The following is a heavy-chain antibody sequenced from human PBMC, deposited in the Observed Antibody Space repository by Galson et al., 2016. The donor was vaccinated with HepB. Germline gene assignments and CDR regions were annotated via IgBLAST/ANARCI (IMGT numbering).Heavy chain of an antibody. J-gene: IGHJ4*02. V-gene: IGHV3-33*01. D-gene: IGHD6-13*01. Sequence: SLRLSCAASGLTFSNYGMHWVRQAPGKGLEWVAVIWYDGSNKYYADSVKGRFTISRDNSKNTLYLQMNSLRAEDTAVYYCARGYSSSWYLYYFDYGGQGTLVTVSS. CDR2: IWYDGSNK. CDR3: ARGYSSSWYLYYFDY. CDR1: GLTFSNYG.